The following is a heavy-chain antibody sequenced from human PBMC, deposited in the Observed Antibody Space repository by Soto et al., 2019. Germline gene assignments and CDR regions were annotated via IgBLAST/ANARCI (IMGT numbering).Heavy chain of an antibody. V-gene: IGHV2-5*02. Sequence: QITLKESGPTLVKPTQTLTLTCTFSGFSLNTGGLGVGWIRQPPGKALEWLALIYWDGDKRYSPSLKSRLSITKDTSNNQVVITMTNMDPVDTATYYSAHSRCGGDCPRSYSSHYDSGIDVWGQGTTVTVSS. D-gene: IGHD2-21*02. CDR3: AHSRCGGDCPRSYSSHYDSGIDV. CDR1: GFSLNTGGLG. J-gene: IGHJ6*02. CDR2: IYWDGDK.